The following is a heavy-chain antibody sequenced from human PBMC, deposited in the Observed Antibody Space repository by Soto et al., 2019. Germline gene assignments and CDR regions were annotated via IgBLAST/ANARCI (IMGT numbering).Heavy chain of an antibody. CDR3: VRPLYSGSYSDYYFDY. D-gene: IGHD1-26*01. J-gene: IGHJ4*02. V-gene: IGHV1-3*01. CDR2: INAGNGNT. Sequence: ASVKVYCKASGYTFTSYAMHLVRQAPGQRLEWMGWINAGNGNTKYSQKFQSRVTITRDTSASTAYMELSSLRAEDTAVYYCVRPLYSGSYSDYYFDYWGQGTLVTVSS. CDR1: GYTFTSYA.